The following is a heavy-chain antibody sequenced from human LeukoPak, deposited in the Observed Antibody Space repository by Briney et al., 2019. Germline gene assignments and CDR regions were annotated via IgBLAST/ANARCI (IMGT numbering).Heavy chain of an antibody. Sequence: PGGPLRLSCAASGFTLSSYAMSCVRHAPGKGLEWVPAISGSGGSTYYADSVEGRFTISKDNSKNTLYLQMNSLRDEDTALYYCAKDTPDIWGQGTMVAVSS. V-gene: IGHV3-23*01. J-gene: IGHJ3*02. CDR1: GFTLSSYA. CDR2: ISGSGGST. CDR3: AKDTPDI.